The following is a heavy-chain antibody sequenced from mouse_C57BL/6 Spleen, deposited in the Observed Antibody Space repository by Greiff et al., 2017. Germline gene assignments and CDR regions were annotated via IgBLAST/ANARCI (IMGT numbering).Heavy chain of an antibody. D-gene: IGHD1-1*01. CDR3: AREGYYGSSYRPMGY. CDR1: GYPFTSYW. CDR2: INPSNCGP. Sequence: QVQLQQPGTELVKPGASVKLSCKASGYPFTSYWLHWVKQRPGQGPEWIGNINPSNCGPNYNEKFMSPATLTVDKSSSTAYMQLSSLPSEDSAVEYCAREGYYGSSYRPMGYGGQGASVAVGS. V-gene: IGHV1-53*01. J-gene: IGHJ4*01.